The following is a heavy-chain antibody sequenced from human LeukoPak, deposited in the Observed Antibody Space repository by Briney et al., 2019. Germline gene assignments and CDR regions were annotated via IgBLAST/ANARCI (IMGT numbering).Heavy chain of an antibody. CDR2: IYYSGRT. Sequence: SETLSLTCTVSGGSISSSSYYWGWLRQPPGKGLEWNGSIYYSGRTYYNPSFKSPVTISVDTSKIQFSLQLSSVTAADTAVYYCASRRCLKYYFYFWGQETLITVSS. CDR3: ASRRCLKYYFYF. V-gene: IGHV4-39*01. CDR1: GGSISSSSYY. D-gene: IGHD2-21*01. J-gene: IGHJ4*02.